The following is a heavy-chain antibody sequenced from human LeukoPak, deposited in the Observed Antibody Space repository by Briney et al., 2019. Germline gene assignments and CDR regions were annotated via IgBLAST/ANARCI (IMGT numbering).Heavy chain of an antibody. CDR1: GYTFISYG. D-gene: IGHD5-18*01. CDR3: ARGDTAMVADFDY. V-gene: IGHV1-18*01. Sequence: ASVKVSCKASGYTFISYGISWVRQAPGQGLEWMGWISAYSGNTNYAQKLQGRVTMTTDTTTSTAYMELSSLRSEDTAVYYCARGDTAMVADFDYWGQGTLVTVSS. J-gene: IGHJ4*02. CDR2: ISAYSGNT.